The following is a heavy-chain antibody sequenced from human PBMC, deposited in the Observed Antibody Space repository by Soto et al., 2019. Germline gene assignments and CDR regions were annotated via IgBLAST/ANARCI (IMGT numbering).Heavy chain of an antibody. CDR2: IKQDGSEK. CDR3: ARVGGGTLYYYYGMDV. Sequence: XGSLRLSCAASGFTFSSYCMSGVRQAPGKGLEWVANIKQDGSEKYYVDSVKGRFTISRDNAKNSLYLQMNSLRAEDTAVYYCARVGGGTLYYYYGMDVWGQGTTVTVSS. J-gene: IGHJ6*02. CDR1: GFTFSSYC. D-gene: IGHD2-15*01. V-gene: IGHV3-7*01.